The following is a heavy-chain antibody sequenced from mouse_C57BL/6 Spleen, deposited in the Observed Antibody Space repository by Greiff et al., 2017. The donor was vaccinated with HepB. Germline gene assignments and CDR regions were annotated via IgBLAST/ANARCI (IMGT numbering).Heavy chain of an antibody. D-gene: IGHD2-13*01. Sequence: QVQLQQPGAELVMPGASVKLSCKASGYTFTSYWMHWVKQRPGQGLEWIGEIDPSDSYTNYNQKFKGKSTLTVDTSSSTAYMQLSSLTSEDSAVYYCARVTGFDYWGQGTTLPVSS. CDR1: GYTFTSYW. V-gene: IGHV1-69*01. J-gene: IGHJ2*01. CDR2: IDPSDSYT. CDR3: ARVTGFDY.